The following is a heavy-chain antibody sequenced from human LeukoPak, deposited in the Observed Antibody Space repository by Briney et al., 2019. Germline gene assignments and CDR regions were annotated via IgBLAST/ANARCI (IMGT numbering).Heavy chain of an antibody. CDR3: ASVRRGFGESSKYYSYYYRDV. D-gene: IGHD3-10*01. J-gene: IGHJ6*03. CDR1: GGSISSSSYD. CDR2: VYYSSST. Sequence: SETLSLTCTVSGGSISSSSYDWGWIRQPPGKGLDWIANVYYSSSTYYNPTLKSRVTISVDTSKHQSSLKLSAVTAADTAVYFFASVRRGFGESSKYYSYYYRDVWGNGTTVTISS. V-gene: IGHV4-39*01.